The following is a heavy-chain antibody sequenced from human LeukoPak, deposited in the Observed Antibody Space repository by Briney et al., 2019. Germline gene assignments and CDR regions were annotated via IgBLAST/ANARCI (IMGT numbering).Heavy chain of an antibody. J-gene: IGHJ4*02. Sequence: SGGSLRLSCAASGFTFSGYWMSWVRQAPGKGLEWVANIRQDGSDNYYVDSVRGRFTISRDNADYSLYLHMNSLRAEDTAVYYCAKQRGQGYYFDYWGQGILVTVSS. D-gene: IGHD1/OR15-1a*01. CDR1: GFTFSGYW. CDR3: AKQRGQGYYFDY. CDR2: IRQDGSDN. V-gene: IGHV3-7*01.